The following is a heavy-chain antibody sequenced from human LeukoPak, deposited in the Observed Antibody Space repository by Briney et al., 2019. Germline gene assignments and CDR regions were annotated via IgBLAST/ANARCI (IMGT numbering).Heavy chain of an antibody. Sequence: SETLSLTCAVYGGSFSGYYWSWIRQPPGKGLEWIGEINHSGSTNYNPSLKSRVTISVDTSKNQFSLKLSSVTAADTAVYYCASAARFGAPSFDYWGQGTLVTVSS. CDR2: INHSGST. D-gene: IGHD3-16*01. CDR3: ASAARFGAPSFDY. V-gene: IGHV4-34*01. J-gene: IGHJ4*02. CDR1: GGSFSGYY.